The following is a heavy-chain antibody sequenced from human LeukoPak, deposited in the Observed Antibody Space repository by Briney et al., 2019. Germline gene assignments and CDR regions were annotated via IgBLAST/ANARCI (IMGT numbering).Heavy chain of an antibody. Sequence: SQTLSLTCAISGDSVSSNSGAWNWIRQSPSRGLEWLGRTYYRSKWYDDYAVSVRSRITINPDTSKNQFSLHLTSVTAADTAVYYCARHYFSGTKPRLCDYWGQGTLVTVSS. V-gene: IGHV6-1*01. CDR2: TYYRSKWYD. CDR3: ARHYFSGTKPRLCDY. J-gene: IGHJ4*02. D-gene: IGHD4/OR15-4a*01. CDR1: GDSVSSNSGA.